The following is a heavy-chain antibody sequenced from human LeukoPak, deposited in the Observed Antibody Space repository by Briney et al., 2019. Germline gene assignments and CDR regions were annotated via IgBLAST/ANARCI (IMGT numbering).Heavy chain of an antibody. CDR3: ARGLYGSGSYSTFGY. Sequence: GGSLRLSCAASGFTFSSYEMNWVRQAPGKGLEWVSYTSSSGSTIYYADSVKGRFTISRDNAKNSLYLQMNSLRAEDTAVYYCARGLYGSGSYSTFGYWGQGTLVTVSS. CDR1: GFTFSSYE. D-gene: IGHD3-10*01. CDR2: TSSSGSTI. J-gene: IGHJ4*02. V-gene: IGHV3-48*03.